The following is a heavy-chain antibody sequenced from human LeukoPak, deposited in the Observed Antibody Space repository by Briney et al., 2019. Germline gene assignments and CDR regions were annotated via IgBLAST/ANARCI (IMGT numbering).Heavy chain of an antibody. CDR3: ARGAYCGGDCSSSDTSDI. CDR1: GYIFTNYG. CDR2: ISAFKGKT. J-gene: IGHJ3*02. D-gene: IGHD2-21*02. Sequence: ASVTVSCKAFGYIFTNYGVNWVRQAPGQGLEWRGWISAFKGKTNYAQSRQGRVTITTDTSTSTAYLQLRSLRSDDTAVYYRARGAYCGGDCSSSDTSDIWGQGTMVSVSS. V-gene: IGHV1-18*01.